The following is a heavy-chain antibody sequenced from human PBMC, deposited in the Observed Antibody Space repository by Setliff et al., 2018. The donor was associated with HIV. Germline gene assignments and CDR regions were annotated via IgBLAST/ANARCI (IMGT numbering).Heavy chain of an antibody. CDR2: ISGYTGNT. Sequence: ASVKVSCKASGYMFTSFAMHWVRQAPGQGLEWMGRISGYTGNTNFAPKFQDRVIMTMDTSTGTAYMELPSLTSDDTAVYYCARGALTQYFDFWGQGALVTVSS. V-gene: IGHV1-18*01. J-gene: IGHJ4*02. CDR1: GYMFTSFA. D-gene: IGHD3-9*01. CDR3: ARGALTQYFDF.